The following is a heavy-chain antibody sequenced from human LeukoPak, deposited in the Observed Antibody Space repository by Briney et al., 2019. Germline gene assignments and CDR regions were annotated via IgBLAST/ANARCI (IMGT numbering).Heavy chain of an antibody. D-gene: IGHD1/OR15-1a*01. J-gene: IGHJ4*02. V-gene: IGHV3-23*01. CDR3: AKDSPAGTV. CDR1: GFTFGNYG. Sequence: GGSLRLSCAASGFTFGNYGMSWFRQAPVKGLEWVSAITDSGSGTYLADSVKGRFTISRDNSRSTLFLQMNSLRAEDTAVYYCAKDSPAGTVWGQGTLVTVSS. CDR2: ITDSGSGT.